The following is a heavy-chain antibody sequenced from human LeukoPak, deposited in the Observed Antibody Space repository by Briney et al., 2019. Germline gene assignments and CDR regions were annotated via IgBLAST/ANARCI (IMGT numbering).Heavy chain of an antibody. V-gene: IGHV3-30-3*01. CDR2: ISYDGSNK. J-gene: IGHJ4*02. CDR1: GFTFSSYA. CDR3: ARDTGGDGSSDY. Sequence: GRSLRPSCAASGFTFSSYAMHWVRQAPGKGLEWVAVISYDGSNKYYADSVKGRFTISRDNSKNTLYLQMNSLRAEDTAVYYCARDTGGDGSSDYWGQGTLVTVSS. D-gene: IGHD2-15*01.